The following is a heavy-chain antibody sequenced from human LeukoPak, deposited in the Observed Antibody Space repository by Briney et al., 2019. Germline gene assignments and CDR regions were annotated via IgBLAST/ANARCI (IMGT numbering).Heavy chain of an antibody. CDR1: GFTFSSYA. Sequence: GGSLRLSCAASGFTFSSYAMSWVRQAPGKGLEWVSAISGSGGSTYYADSVKGRFTISRDNAKNSLYLQMNSLRAEDTAVYYCARDLGYTRDYWGQGTLVTVSS. V-gene: IGHV3-23*01. CDR2: ISGSGGST. J-gene: IGHJ4*02. D-gene: IGHD5-24*01. CDR3: ARDLGYTRDY.